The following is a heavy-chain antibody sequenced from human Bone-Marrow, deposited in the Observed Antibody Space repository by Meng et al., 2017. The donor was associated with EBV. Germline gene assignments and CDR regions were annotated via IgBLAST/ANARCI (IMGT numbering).Heavy chain of an antibody. V-gene: IGHV4-4*02. CDR3: AASPGWWRLDY. J-gene: IGHJ4*02. CDR1: GASISSGYW. Sequence: QVQLQESGPGLVKPSGTLSLTCAVPGASISSGYWWTWVRQPPGKGLEWIGEVSHSGSTNYNPSLKSRVTISLDKSENQFFLKVTSVTAADTAVYYCAASPGWWRLDYWGQGTLVTVSS. CDR2: VSHSGST. D-gene: IGHD6-19*01.